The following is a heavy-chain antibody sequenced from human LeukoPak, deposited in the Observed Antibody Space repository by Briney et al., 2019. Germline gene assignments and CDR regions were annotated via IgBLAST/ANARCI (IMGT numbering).Heavy chain of an antibody. J-gene: IGHJ5*02. CDR2: IKTDGSTT. CDR1: GFIFCSYW. CDR3: ARLAGEVKDL. V-gene: IGHV3-74*01. D-gene: IGHD7-27*01. Sequence: PGGSLSLSCAAYGFIFCSYWMHCVRQAPGKGLVWVLHIKTDGSTTNYADSVKGRFTISRDNAKNTLYLQMNRLRVEDTALYYCARLAGEVKDLWGQGTLVTVSS.